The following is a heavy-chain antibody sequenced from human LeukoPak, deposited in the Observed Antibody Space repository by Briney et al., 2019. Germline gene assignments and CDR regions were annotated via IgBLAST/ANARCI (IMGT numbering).Heavy chain of an antibody. Sequence: GRSLRLSCAASGFTFSSYSMNWVRQAPGKGLEWVSSISSSSSYIYYADSVKGRFTISRDNAKNSLYLQMNSLRAEDTAVYYCARDHGSGSYYDRMVDYWGQGTLVTVSS. CDR1: GFTFSSYS. CDR2: ISSSSSYI. CDR3: ARDHGSGSYYDRMVDY. J-gene: IGHJ4*02. V-gene: IGHV3-21*01. D-gene: IGHD3-10*01.